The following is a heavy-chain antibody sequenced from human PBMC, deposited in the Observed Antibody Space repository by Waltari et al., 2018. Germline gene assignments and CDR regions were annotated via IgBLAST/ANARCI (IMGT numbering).Heavy chain of an antibody. V-gene: IGHV3-9*01. CDR2: IYFNCDKI. D-gene: IGHD3-22*01. CDR3: VKGHYYDNNGYFDY. CDR1: GFRFDESA. Sequence: EVQLVESGGSLVQPGRSLRLSCAASGFRFDESAMHWVRQSPGKGLGWVSGIYFNCDKINYADSVKGRFTISRDNAKNSLYLQINSLRAEDTALYYCVKGHYYDNNGYFDYWGQGTLVTVSS. J-gene: IGHJ4*02.